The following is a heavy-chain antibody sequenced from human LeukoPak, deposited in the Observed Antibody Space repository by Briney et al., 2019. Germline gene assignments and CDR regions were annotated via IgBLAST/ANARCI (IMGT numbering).Heavy chain of an antibody. CDR3: ARDSPMVTIFGVVIKDYYGMDV. Sequence: PGGSLRLSCAASGFTFSDYYMSWIRQAPGKGLEWVSYISSSGSTIYYADSVKGRFTISRDNAKNSLYLQMNSLRAEDTAAYYCARDSPMVTIFGVVIKDYYGMDVWGQGTTVTVSS. CDR2: ISSSGSTI. CDR1: GFTFSDYY. D-gene: IGHD3-3*01. V-gene: IGHV3-11*01. J-gene: IGHJ6*02.